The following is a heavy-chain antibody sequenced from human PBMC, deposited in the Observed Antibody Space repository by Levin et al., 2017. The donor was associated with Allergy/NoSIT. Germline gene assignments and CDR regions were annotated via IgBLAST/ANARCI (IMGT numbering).Heavy chain of an antibody. J-gene: IGHJ4*02. CDR3: ARDAGIKWLIGGVDY. D-gene: IGHD6-19*01. CDR1: GFTFSSYG. V-gene: IGHV3-30*04. Sequence: SCAASGFTFSSYGFHWVRQAPGKGLEWVAVISYDGGSKYYADSVKGRFTISRDNSRNSLYLQMHSLRGADTAVYYCARDAGIKWLIGGVDYWGQGTQVTVSS. CDR2: ISYDGGSK.